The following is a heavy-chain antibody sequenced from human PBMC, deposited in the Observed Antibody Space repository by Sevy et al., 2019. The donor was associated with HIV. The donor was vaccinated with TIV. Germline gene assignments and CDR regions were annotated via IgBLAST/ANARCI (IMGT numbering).Heavy chain of an antibody. CDR3: ARVLPSSSGKRAHWFDP. CDR2: IYYSGST. J-gene: IGHJ5*02. V-gene: IGHV4-59*01. CDR1: GGSISSYY. D-gene: IGHD6-19*01. Sequence: SETLSLTCTVSGGSISSYYWSWIRQPPGKGLEWIGYIYYSGSTNYNPSLKSRVTISVDTSKNQFSLKLSTVIAADTAVYYCARVLPSSSGKRAHWFDPWGQGTLVTVSS.